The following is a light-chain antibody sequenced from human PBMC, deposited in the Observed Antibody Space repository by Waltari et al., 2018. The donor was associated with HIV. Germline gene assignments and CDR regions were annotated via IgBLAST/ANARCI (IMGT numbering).Light chain of an antibody. CDR1: SSNIGSNI. CDR2: SNN. V-gene: IGLV1-44*01. J-gene: IGLJ3*02. Sequence: QSVLTQPPSASGTPGQRVSISCSGSSSNIGSNIVNWYQQLPGTAPKLLIYSNNRRPSGVPDRVSGSRSGTSASMAISGRQSEDEADYYCAAWDDSLNAWVFGGGTKLTVL. CDR3: AAWDDSLNAWV.